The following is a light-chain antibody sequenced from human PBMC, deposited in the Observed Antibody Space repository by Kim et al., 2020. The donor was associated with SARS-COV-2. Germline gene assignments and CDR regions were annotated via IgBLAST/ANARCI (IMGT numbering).Light chain of an antibody. Sequence: LSPGERATHSCRASQSVGIYLNWYQQKSGQAPRLLIYDAHYRASAIPPRFSGDGSGTEFTLTISSLEPEDFAVYYCQQRNSWPLTFGQGTRLEIK. CDR2: DAH. CDR3: QQRNSWPLT. CDR1: QSVGIY. J-gene: IGKJ5*01. V-gene: IGKV3-11*01.